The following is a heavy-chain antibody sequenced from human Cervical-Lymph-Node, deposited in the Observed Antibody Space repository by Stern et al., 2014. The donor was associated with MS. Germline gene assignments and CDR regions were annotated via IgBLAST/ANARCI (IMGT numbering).Heavy chain of an antibody. CDR2: IYHSGST. D-gene: IGHD2-2*01. CDR1: GGSISGSTW. J-gene: IGHJ6*02. Sequence: VQLQESGPGLVKPSGTLSLTCAVSGGSISGSTWWSWVRQPPGKGLEWIGEIYHSGSTNYNPSLRSRVTISVDTHQNHFYLKLNSVTAADTAVYYCARDSSSLGMDVWGQGTTVTVSS. CDR3: ARDSSSLGMDV. V-gene: IGHV4-4*02.